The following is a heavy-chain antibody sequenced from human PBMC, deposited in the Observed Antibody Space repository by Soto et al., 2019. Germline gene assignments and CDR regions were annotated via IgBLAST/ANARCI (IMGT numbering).Heavy chain of an antibody. CDR2: IIPIFGTA. J-gene: IGHJ6*02. CDR3: ARDGSGYRSRASPLYV. D-gene: IGHD3-22*01. CDR1: GDTFSSYA. Sequence: QVQLVQSGAEVKKPGSSVKVSCKASGDTFSSYAISWVRQAPGQGLEWMGGIIPIFGTANYAQKFQGRFTIPADDSTSTAYLELSSLRSEDTAVYYCARDGSGYRSRASPLYVWGQGTTVTVSS. V-gene: IGHV1-69*01.